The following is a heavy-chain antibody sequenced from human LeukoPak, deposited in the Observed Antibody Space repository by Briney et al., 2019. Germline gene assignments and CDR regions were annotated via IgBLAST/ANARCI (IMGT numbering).Heavy chain of an antibody. CDR1: GGSISNYY. CDR2: IYYSGST. Sequence: KPSETLSLTCTVSGGSISNYYWSWIRQPPGKGLEWIGYIYYSGSTNYNPSLKSRVTISVDTSKNQFSLKLSSVTAADTAVYYCARLGPRYYYYYMDVWGKGTTVTISS. CDR3: ARLGPRYYYYYMDV. J-gene: IGHJ6*03. V-gene: IGHV4-59*12.